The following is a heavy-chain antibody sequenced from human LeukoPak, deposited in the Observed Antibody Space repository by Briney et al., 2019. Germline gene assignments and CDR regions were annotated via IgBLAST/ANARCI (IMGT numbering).Heavy chain of an antibody. Sequence: PSETLSLTCTVSGGSISSYYWSWIRQPPGKGLEWIGYIYYSGSTNYNPSPKSRVTISVDTSKNQFSLKLSSVTAADTAVYYCAIAYDFWSGYYPYWGQGTLVTVSS. V-gene: IGHV4-59*01. D-gene: IGHD3-3*01. J-gene: IGHJ4*02. CDR3: AIAYDFWSGYYPY. CDR1: GGSISSYY. CDR2: IYYSGST.